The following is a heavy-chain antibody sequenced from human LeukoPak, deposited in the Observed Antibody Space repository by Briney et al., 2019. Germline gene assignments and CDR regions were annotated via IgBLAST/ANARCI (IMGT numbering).Heavy chain of an antibody. V-gene: IGHV3-21*01. D-gene: IGHD1-26*01. J-gene: IGHJ6*02. CDR3: ARYRGYGMDV. Sequence: GGSLRLSCAASGFTFSSYSMNWVRQAPGKGLEWVSSISTSSTYIYYADSVKGRFTISRDNSKNTLFLQMNSLRAEDTAVYYCARYRGYGMDVWGQGTTVTVSS. CDR1: GFTFSSYS. CDR2: ISTSSTYI.